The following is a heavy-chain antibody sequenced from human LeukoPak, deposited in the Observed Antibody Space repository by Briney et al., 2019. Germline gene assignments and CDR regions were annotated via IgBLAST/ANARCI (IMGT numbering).Heavy chain of an antibody. CDR1: GFSFDTYA. CDR2: IWHDGSHK. V-gene: IGHV3-33*01. J-gene: IGHJ5*02. Sequence: GGSLRLSCAASGFSFDTYAMHWVRQAPGQGLEWVALIWHDGSHKFYSNSVRGQFTISRDNSKNTVYLQMNNLRPDDTAVYYCAREIFGSGSYPDLWGQGTLVTVSS. CDR3: AREIFGSGSYPDL. D-gene: IGHD3-10*01.